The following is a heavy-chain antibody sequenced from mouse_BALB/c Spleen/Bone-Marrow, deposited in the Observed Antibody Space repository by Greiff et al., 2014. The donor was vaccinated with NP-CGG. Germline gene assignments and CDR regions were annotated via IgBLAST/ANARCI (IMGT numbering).Heavy chain of an antibody. CDR2: INPSSGYT. Sequence: QVQLKESAAELARPGASVKMSCKASGYTFTSYTMLWVKQRPGQGLEWIGYINPSSGYTEYIQKFKDKTTLTADKSSSSAYMQLSSLTSEDSAVYYCARSYGNYLYFDYWGQGTALTVSS. V-gene: IGHV1-4*02. CDR1: GYTFTSYT. D-gene: IGHD2-10*02. CDR3: ARSYGNYLYFDY. J-gene: IGHJ2*01.